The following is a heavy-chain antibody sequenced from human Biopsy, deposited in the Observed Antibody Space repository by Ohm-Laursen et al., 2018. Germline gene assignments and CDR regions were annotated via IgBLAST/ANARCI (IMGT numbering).Heavy chain of an antibody. Sequence: SLRLSCAASRFTFSTYGMHWVRQAPGKGLEWVAVISFDGSDQRYADSVKGRFTISRDNSKNTLYLQMNSLRAEDTAVFYCVKDRGAAGTDYYYGMDVWGQGTTVTVSS. D-gene: IGHD3-10*01. CDR3: VKDRGAAGTDYYYGMDV. J-gene: IGHJ6*02. CDR1: RFTFSTYG. V-gene: IGHV3-30*18. CDR2: ISFDGSDQ.